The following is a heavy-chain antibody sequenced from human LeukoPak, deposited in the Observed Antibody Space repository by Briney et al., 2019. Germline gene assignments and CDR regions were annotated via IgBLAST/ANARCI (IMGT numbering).Heavy chain of an antibody. CDR2: IWYDGSNK. D-gene: IGHD3-10*01. Sequence: GGSLRLSCAASGFTFSNYGMHWVRQAPGKGLEWVEVIWYDGSNKYYADSVKGRFTIARDNPKNTVYLQMNSLRAEDTAKYYWAKDTAGRFDSWGQGTLVTVSS. J-gene: IGHJ4*02. CDR1: GFTFSNYG. V-gene: IGHV3-33*06. CDR3: AKDTAGRFDS.